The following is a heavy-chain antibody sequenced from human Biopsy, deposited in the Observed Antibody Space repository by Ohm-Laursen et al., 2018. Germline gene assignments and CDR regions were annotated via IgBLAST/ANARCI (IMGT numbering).Heavy chain of an antibody. Sequence: LRLSCAASGFTFSSYGMHWVRQAPGKGLEWVAFIWYDGFNRYYADSVKGRFTISRDNSKNTLDLQMNSLRAEDTAVYYCATSTMVRSSGHASDIWGQGKVVTVS. CDR3: ATSTMVRSSGHASDI. CDR2: IWYDGFNR. CDR1: GFTFSSYG. V-gene: IGHV3-33*01. J-gene: IGHJ3*02. D-gene: IGHD3-10*01.